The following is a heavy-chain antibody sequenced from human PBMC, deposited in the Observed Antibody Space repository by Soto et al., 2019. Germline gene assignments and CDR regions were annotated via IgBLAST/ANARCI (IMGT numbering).Heavy chain of an antibody. J-gene: IGHJ6*02. CDR1: GFTFSSYD. Sequence: GGSLRLSCAASGFTFSSYDMHWVRQATGKGLEWVSAIGTAGDTYYPGSVKGRFTISRENAKNSLYLQMNSLRAGDTAVYYCARTPTDYDFWSGYYSYYYGMDVWGQGTTVTVSS. D-gene: IGHD3-3*01. V-gene: IGHV3-13*01. CDR3: ARTPTDYDFWSGYYSYYYGMDV. CDR2: IGTAGDT.